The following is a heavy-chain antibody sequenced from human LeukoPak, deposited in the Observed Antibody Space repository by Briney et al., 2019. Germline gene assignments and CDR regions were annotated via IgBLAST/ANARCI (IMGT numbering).Heavy chain of an antibody. CDR1: GDSVPSNSAA. CDR2: TYYRSKWYN. CDR3: ARSHGGSSNWFDP. V-gene: IGHV6-1*01. J-gene: IGHJ5*02. Sequence: SQTLSLTCAISGDSVPSNSAAWNWIRQSPSRGLEWLGRTYYRSKWYNDYAESVKCRITINPDTSKNQFSLQLNSVTPDDTAVYFCARSHGGSSNWFDPWGQGTLVTVSS. D-gene: IGHD2-15*01.